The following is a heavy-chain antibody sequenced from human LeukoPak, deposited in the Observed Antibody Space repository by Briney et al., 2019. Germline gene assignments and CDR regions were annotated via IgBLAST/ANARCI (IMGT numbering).Heavy chain of an antibody. D-gene: IGHD3-22*01. Sequence: GGSLRLSCAAFGFTFSSYWMSWVRQAPGKGLEWVANIKQDGSEKYYVDSVKGRFTISRDNAKNSLYLQMNSLRAEDTAVYYCARDTDSSGYYLFYYYYGMDVWGQGTTVTVSS. CDR2: IKQDGSEK. CDR1: GFTFSSYW. V-gene: IGHV3-7*01. CDR3: ARDTDSSGYYLFYYYYGMDV. J-gene: IGHJ6*02.